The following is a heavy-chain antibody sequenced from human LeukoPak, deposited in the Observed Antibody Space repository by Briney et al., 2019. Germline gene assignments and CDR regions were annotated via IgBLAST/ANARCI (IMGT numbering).Heavy chain of an antibody. CDR1: GFTFSSYA. CDR3: ARDQSGIAARLNYYGVDV. D-gene: IGHD6-6*01. V-gene: IGHV3-30-3*01. CDR2: ISYDGSNK. Sequence: GGSLRLSCAASGFTFSSYAMHWVRQAPGKGLEWVAVISYDGSNKYYADSVKGRFTISRDNSKNTLYLQMNSLRAEDTAVYYCARDQSGIAARLNYYGVDVWGQGTTVTVSS. J-gene: IGHJ6*02.